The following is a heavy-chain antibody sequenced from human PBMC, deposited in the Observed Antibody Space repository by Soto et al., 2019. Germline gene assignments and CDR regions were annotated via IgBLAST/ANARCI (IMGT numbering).Heavy chain of an antibody. Sequence: SVKVSCKASGYTFTSYGISWVRQAPGQGLEWMGWISAYNGNTNYAQKLQGRVTMTTDTSTSTAYMELRSLRSDDTAVYYCARGPLRYFDWLSEYVYFDYWGQGTLVTVSS. V-gene: IGHV1-18*04. D-gene: IGHD3-9*01. CDR1: GYTFTSYG. CDR3: ARGPLRYFDWLSEYVYFDY. CDR2: ISAYNGNT. J-gene: IGHJ4*02.